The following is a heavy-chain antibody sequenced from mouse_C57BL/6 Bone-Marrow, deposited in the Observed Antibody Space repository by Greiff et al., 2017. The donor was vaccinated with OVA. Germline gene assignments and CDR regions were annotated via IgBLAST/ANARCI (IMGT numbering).Heavy chain of an antibody. CDR3: ARGGYYPYFDV. CDR1: GYTFTSYW. V-gene: IGHV1-61*01. D-gene: IGHD2-3*01. CDR2: IYPSDSET. Sequence: VQLQQSGAELVRPGSSVKLSCKASGYTFTSYWMDWVKQRPGQGLEWIGNIYPSDSETHYNQKFKDKATLTVDKSSSTAYMQLSSLTSEDSAVYYCARGGYYPYFDVWGTGTTVTVSS. J-gene: IGHJ1*03.